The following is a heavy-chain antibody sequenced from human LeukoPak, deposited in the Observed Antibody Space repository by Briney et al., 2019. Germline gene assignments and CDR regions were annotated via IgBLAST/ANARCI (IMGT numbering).Heavy chain of an antibody. CDR1: GFTFSSYS. CDR3: ATVAGTSRSFVFDY. D-gene: IGHD6-13*01. J-gene: IGHJ4*02. Sequence: GGSLRLSCAASGFTFSSYSMNWVRQAPGKGLEWVSSISSSSSYIYYADSVKGRFTISRDNAKNSLYLQMNSLRAEDTAVYYCATVAGTSRSFVFDYWGQGTLVTVSS. CDR2: ISSSSSYI. V-gene: IGHV3-21*01.